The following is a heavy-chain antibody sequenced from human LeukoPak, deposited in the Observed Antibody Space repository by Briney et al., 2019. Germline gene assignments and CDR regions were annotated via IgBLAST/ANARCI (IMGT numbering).Heavy chain of an antibody. J-gene: IGHJ4*02. Sequence: GGSLRLSCAASGFTFSSYGMHWVRQAPGKGLEWVAVISYDGSNKYYADSVKGRFTISRDNSKNTLYLQMNSLRAEDTAVYYCASIPGIAAAGTVDYWGQGTLVTVSS. CDR3: ASIPGIAAAGTVDY. D-gene: IGHD6-13*01. V-gene: IGHV3-30*19. CDR2: ISYDGSNK. CDR1: GFTFSSYG.